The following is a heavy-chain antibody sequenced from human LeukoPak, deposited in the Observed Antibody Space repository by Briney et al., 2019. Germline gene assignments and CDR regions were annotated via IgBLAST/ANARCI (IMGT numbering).Heavy chain of an antibody. D-gene: IGHD5-24*01. Sequence: SQTLSLTCTVSGGSISSGSYYWSWIRQPAGKGLEWIGRIYTSGNTNYDPSLKNRVTISVDMSKNQFSLTLTSVTAADTAVYYCARDLGGGYNQFFDYWGQGTLVTVSS. CDR2: IYTSGNT. CDR1: GGSISSGSYY. V-gene: IGHV4-61*02. J-gene: IGHJ4*02. CDR3: ARDLGGGYNQFFDY.